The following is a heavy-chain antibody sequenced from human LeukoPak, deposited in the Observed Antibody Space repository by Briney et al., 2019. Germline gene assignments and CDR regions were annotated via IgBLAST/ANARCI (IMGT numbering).Heavy chain of an antibody. V-gene: IGHV4-30-2*01. J-gene: IGHJ2*01. CDR2: IYHSGST. CDR3: ARKLPKKLNWYFDL. Sequence: SQTLSLTCAVSGGSISSGGYSWSWIRQPPGKGLEWIGYIYHSGSTYYNPSLKSRVTISVDTSKNQFSLKLSSVTAADTAVYYCARKLPKKLNWYFDLWGRGTLVTVSS. CDR1: GGSISSGGYS. D-gene: IGHD1-26*01.